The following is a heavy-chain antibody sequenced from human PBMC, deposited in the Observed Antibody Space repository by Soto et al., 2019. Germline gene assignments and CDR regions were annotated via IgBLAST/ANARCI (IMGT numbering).Heavy chain of an antibody. CDR3: AQTLGSAVAGPGRFDL. V-gene: IGHV1-69*12. J-gene: IGHJ2*01. Sequence: QVQLVQSGAEVKKPGSSVKVSCKASGGTFSNYAISWVRQAPGQGLEWMGGITPFFGTANYAQKFQGRVTITADESMSTAYMELSRLRSEDTVVYYCAQTLGSAVAGPGRFDLWGRGTLVTVSS. CDR2: ITPFFGTA. D-gene: IGHD6-19*01. CDR1: GGTFSNYA.